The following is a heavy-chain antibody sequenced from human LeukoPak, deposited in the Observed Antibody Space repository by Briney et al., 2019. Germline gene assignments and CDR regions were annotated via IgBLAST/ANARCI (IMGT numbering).Heavy chain of an antibody. D-gene: IGHD5-18*01. V-gene: IGHV3-74*01. Sequence: PGGSLRLSCAASGFTFSIYWMHWGRQPPGKGLVWVSRINSDGSSTSYADSVKGRFTISRDNAKNTLYLQMNSLRVEDTALYHCARGAPGNTALDYWGQGSLVTVSS. J-gene: IGHJ4*02. CDR1: GFTFSIYW. CDR2: INSDGSST. CDR3: ARGAPGNTALDY.